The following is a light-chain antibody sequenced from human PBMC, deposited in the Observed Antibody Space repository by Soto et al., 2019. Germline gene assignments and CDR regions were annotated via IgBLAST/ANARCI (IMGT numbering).Light chain of an antibody. V-gene: IGKV3-11*01. CDR1: QSVSTY. Sequence: EIVLTQSPATLSLSPGERATLSCRASQSVSTYLLWYQQKPGQAPRLLIFDAFRRATGIPARFSGSGYGTDFTLTISSLEAEDFAVYYCQQRSNWMYTFGQGTKLEMK. CDR3: QQRSNWMYT. CDR2: DAF. J-gene: IGKJ2*01.